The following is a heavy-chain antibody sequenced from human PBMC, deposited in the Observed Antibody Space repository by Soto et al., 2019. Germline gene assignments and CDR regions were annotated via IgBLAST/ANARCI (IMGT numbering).Heavy chain of an antibody. V-gene: IGHV3-30-3*01. Sequence: QVQLVESGGGVVQPGRSLRLSCAASGFTFSTYAMHWVRQAPGKGLEWVSVISYDGSNKYYADSVKGRFTISRDNSKNTLYLQMNSLRGEDTAVYYCARAVVVAATDFDYWGQGTLVTVSS. CDR1: GFTFSTYA. CDR2: ISYDGSNK. CDR3: ARAVVVAATDFDY. J-gene: IGHJ4*02. D-gene: IGHD2-15*01.